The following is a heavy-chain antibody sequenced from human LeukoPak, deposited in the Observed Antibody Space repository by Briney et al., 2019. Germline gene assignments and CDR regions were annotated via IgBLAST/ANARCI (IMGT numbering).Heavy chain of an antibody. CDR1: GYTFTSYY. V-gene: IGHV1-46*01. D-gene: IGHD5-18*01. Sequence: ASVKVSCKASGYTFTSYYMHWVRQAPGQGLEWMGIINPSGGSTSYAQKFQGRVTMTRDTPTSTAYMELGSLRSEDTAVYYCARGHGYSYGKGSYFDYWGQGTLVTVSS. J-gene: IGHJ4*02. CDR3: ARGHGYSYGKGSYFDY. CDR2: INPSGGST.